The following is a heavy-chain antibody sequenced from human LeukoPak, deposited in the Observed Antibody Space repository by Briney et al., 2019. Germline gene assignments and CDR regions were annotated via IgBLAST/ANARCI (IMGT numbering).Heavy chain of an antibody. V-gene: IGHV3-72*01. CDR2: IRNKGSGYTT. CDR1: GFTFSDHY. J-gene: IGHJ4*02. Sequence: PGGSLRLSCVASGFTFSDHYMDWVRQAPGKGLEWVGRIRNKGSGYTTEYAASVKGRFIISREDSKNSLFLQMNSLTTEDTAVYYCARPNPSGWYFDYWGQGTLVTVSS. D-gene: IGHD6-19*01. CDR3: ARPNPSGWYFDY.